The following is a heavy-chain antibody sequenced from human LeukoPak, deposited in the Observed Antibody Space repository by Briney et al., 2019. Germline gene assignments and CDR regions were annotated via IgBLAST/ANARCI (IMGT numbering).Heavy chain of an antibody. D-gene: IGHD3-9*01. V-gene: IGHV1-18*01. CDR2: ISAYNGNT. J-gene: IGHJ4*02. Sequence: ASVKVSCKASGYTFTSYGISWVRRAPGQGLEWMGWISAYNGNTNYAQKLQGRVTMTTDTSTSTAYMELRSLRSDDTAVYYCASTGRYFDWLPQAYWGQGTLVTVSS. CDR3: ASTGRYFDWLPQAY. CDR1: GYTFTSYG.